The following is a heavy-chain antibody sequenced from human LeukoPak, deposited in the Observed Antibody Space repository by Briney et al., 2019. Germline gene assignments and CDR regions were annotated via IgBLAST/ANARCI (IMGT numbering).Heavy chain of an antibody. J-gene: IGHJ6*02. V-gene: IGHV4-59*01. CDR1: GGSISSYY. CDR2: IYYSGST. D-gene: IGHD3-10*01. CDR3: ARESMVRGVISYYYYYGMDV. Sequence: SETLSLTCTVSGGSISSYYWSWIRQPPGKGLEWIGYIYYSGSTNYNPSLKSRVTISVDTSKNQFSLKLSSVTAAATAVYYCARESMVRGVISYYYYYGMDVWGQGTTVTVSS.